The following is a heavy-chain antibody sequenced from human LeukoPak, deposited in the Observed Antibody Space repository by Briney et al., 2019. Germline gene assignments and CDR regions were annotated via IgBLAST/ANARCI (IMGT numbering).Heavy chain of an antibody. V-gene: IGHV3-9*01. CDR1: GFTFDDYA. Sequence: GGSLRLSCAASGFTFDDYAMPWVRQAPGKGLEWVSGISWNSGSIGYADSVKGRFTISRDNAKNPLYLQMNSLRAEDTALYYCAKDAYYDSSGKFDYWGQGTLVTVSS. D-gene: IGHD3-22*01. J-gene: IGHJ4*02. CDR2: ISWNSGSI. CDR3: AKDAYYDSSGKFDY.